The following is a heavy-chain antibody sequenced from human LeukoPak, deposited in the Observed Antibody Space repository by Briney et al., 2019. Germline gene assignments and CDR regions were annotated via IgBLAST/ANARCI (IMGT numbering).Heavy chain of an antibody. CDR2: IYYSGST. Sequence: SETLSLTCTVSGGSTSSSSYYWGWIRQPPGKGLEWIGSIYYSGSTYYNPSLKSRVTISVDTSKNQLSLKVISVTAADTAVYYCARGVIAAGGNDFDYWGQGTLVTVSS. CDR3: ARGVIAAGGNDFDY. J-gene: IGHJ4*02. V-gene: IGHV4-39*07. D-gene: IGHD6-13*01. CDR1: GGSTSSSSYY.